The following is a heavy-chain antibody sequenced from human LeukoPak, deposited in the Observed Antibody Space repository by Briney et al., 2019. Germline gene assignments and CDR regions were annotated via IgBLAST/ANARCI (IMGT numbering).Heavy chain of an antibody. CDR3: ARGPGSAAYY. CDR2: IIPIFGTA. Sequence: SVKVSCMASGGTFSSYAISWVRQAPGQGLEWMGGIIPIFGTANYAQKLQGRVTMTTDTSTSTAYMELRSLRSDDTAVYYCARGPGSAAYYWGQGTLVTVSS. CDR1: GGTFSSYA. J-gene: IGHJ4*02. V-gene: IGHV1-69*05.